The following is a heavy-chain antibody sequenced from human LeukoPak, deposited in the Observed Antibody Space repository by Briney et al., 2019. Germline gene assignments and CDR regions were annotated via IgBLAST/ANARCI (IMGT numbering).Heavy chain of an antibody. CDR2: IYTSGST. V-gene: IGHV4-4*07. J-gene: IGHJ4*02. CDR1: GGSISSYY. CDR3: AGTTIFGVVIDFDY. D-gene: IGHD3-3*01. Sequence: SETLSLTCTVSGGSISSYYWSWIRQPAGKVLEWIGRIYTSGSTNYNPSLKSRVTMSVDTSKNQFSLKLSSVTAADTAVYYCAGTTIFGVVIDFDYWGQGTLVTVSS.